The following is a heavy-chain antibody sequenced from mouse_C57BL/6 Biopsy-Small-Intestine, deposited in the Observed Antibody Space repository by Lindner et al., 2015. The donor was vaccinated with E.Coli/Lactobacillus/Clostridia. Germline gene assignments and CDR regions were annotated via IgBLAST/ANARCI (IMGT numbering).Heavy chain of an antibody. D-gene: IGHD6-1*01. J-gene: IGHJ4*01. Sequence: SVKVSCKTSGYRFTSYGINWVRQAPGQGLQWIGWISTYNGNTHYETKLQGRVALTADKSTNTVYMEVTSLTSDDTAIYYCARDRSYSSGWYAGFDYWGQGSLVTVSS. CDR3: ARDRSYSSGWYAGFDY. CDR1: GYRFTSYG. CDR2: ISTYNGNT. V-gene: IGHV1-20*01.